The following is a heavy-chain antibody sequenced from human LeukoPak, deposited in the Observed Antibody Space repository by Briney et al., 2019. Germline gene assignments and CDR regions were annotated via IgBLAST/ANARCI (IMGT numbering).Heavy chain of an antibody. Sequence: GASVKVSCKASGGTFSSYAISWVRQAPGQGLEWMGGIIPIFGTANYAQKFQGRVTITADESTSTAYMELSSLRSEDTAVYFCASRYYDSGNYYNVYDYYYYYMDVWGKGTTVTISS. CDR1: GGTFSSYA. CDR2: IIPIFGTA. V-gene: IGHV1-69*13. J-gene: IGHJ6*03. D-gene: IGHD3-10*01. CDR3: ASRYYDSGNYYNVYDYYYYYMDV.